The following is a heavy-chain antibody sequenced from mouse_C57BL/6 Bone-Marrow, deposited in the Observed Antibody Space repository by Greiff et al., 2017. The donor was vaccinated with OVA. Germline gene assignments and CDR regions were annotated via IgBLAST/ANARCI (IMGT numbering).Heavy chain of an antibody. Sequence: QVQLQQSGAELVKPGASVKISCKASGYAFSSYWMNWVKQRPGKGLEWIGQIYPGDGDTNYNGKFKGKATLTADKYSSTAYMQSSRLTSEDSAVYFCARGRKDAMDYWGQGTSVTVSS. J-gene: IGHJ4*01. V-gene: IGHV1-80*01. CDR2: IYPGDGDT. CDR3: ARGRKDAMDY. CDR1: GYAFSSYW.